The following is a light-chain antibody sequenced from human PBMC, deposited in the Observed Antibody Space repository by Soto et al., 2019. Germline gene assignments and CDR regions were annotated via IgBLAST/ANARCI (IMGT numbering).Light chain of an antibody. CDR3: SSFAGPVWV. CDR2: EVT. Sequence: QSALTQTPSASGSPGQSVTISCTGTSSDIGGYDHVSWYQQHPGKAPKVMIYEVTKRPSGVPDRFSGSKAGNTDSLTVFGLQAEDEADYYCSSFAGPVWVFGGGTKVTVL. V-gene: IGLV2-8*01. CDR1: SSDIGGYDH. J-gene: IGLJ3*02.